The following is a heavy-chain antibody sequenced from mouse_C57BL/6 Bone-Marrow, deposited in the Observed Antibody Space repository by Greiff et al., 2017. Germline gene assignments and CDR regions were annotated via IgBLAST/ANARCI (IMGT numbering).Heavy chain of an antibody. CDR1: GYTFTDYN. CDR2: INPNNGGT. D-gene: IGHD5-1-1*01. CDR3: ARMRYHYYAMDY. Sequence: VQLQQSGPELVKPGASVKIPCKASGYTFTDYNMDWVKQSHGKSLEWIGDINPNNGGTIYNQKFKGKATLTVDKSSSTVYMELRRLTSEDTAVYYCARMRYHYYAMDYWGQGTSVTVSS. J-gene: IGHJ4*01. V-gene: IGHV1-18*01.